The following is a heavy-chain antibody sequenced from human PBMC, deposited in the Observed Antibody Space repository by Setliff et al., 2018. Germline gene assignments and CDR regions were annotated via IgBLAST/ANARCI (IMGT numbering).Heavy chain of an antibody. J-gene: IGHJ5*02. CDR2: IIPILGIA. V-gene: IGHV1-69*04. CDR1: GGTFSSYT. D-gene: IGHD3-10*01. CDR3: ARDISLGKAAVWFGELKGWFDP. Sequence: SVKVSCKASGGTFSSYTISWVRRAPGQGLEWMGRIIPILGIANYAQKFQGRVTITADKSTSTAYMGLSSLRSEDTAVYYCARDISLGKAAVWFGELKGWFDPWGQGTLVTVSS.